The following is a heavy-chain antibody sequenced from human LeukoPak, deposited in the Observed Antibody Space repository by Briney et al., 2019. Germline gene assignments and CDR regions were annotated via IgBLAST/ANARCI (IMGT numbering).Heavy chain of an antibody. V-gene: IGHV1-24*01. D-gene: IGHD3-10*01. J-gene: IGHJ5*02. CDR1: GYTLTDLS. CDR3: ARVGWFGEMEDWFDP. Sequence: ASVKVSCKVSGYTLTDLSMHWVRQAPGKGLEWMEGFDPEDGETIYAQKFQGRVTMTRDTSISTAYMELSRLRSDDTAVYYCARVGWFGEMEDWFDPWGQGTLVTVSS. CDR2: FDPEDGET.